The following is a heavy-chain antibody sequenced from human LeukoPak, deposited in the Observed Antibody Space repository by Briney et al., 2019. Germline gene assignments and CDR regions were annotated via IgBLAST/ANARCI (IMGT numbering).Heavy chain of an antibody. J-gene: IGHJ3*02. V-gene: IGHV1-8*01. CDR2: MHPNSGNT. CDR3: ARDTESAFEI. CDR1: GYTFSRYD. Sequence: ASVKVSCKASGYTFSRYDINWVRQATGQGLEWMGWMHPNSGNTGYAQKFQGRVTMTRDTSISTAYMELSSLRSEDTAVYYCARDTESAFEIWGQGTMVTVSS.